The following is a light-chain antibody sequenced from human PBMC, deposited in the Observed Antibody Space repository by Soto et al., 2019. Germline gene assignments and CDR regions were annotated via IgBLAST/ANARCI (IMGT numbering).Light chain of an antibody. V-gene: IGLV1-47*01. CDR2: RNN. J-gene: IGLJ2*01. CDR3: AAWDDSLSGVV. CDR1: SSNIGSNY. Sequence: QSVLTQPPSASGTPGQRVTISCSGSSSNIGSNYVFWYQHLPGTAPKLLIYRNNQQPSGVPDRFSGSKSGTSASLAISGLRSEDETDYDCAAWDDSLSGVVFGGGTQLTVL.